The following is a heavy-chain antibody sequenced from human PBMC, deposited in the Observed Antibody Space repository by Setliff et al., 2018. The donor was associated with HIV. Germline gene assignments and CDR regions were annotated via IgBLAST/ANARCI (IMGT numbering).Heavy chain of an antibody. CDR2: IEPSSGGT. V-gene: IGHV1-2*06. CDR3: ARRVPPIPSGDRDY. Sequence: ASVKVSCKASGYTFTAYYIHWVRRAPGPGHQLKGRIEPSSGGTNSAQKFQGRVTMTRDTSISTAYMVLSRLRSDDTAVYYCARRVPPIPSGDRDYWGQGTLVTVSS. CDR1: GYTFTAYY. D-gene: IGHD4-17*01. J-gene: IGHJ4*02.